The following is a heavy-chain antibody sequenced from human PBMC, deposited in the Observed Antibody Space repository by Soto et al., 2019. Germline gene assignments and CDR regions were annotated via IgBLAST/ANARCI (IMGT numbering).Heavy chain of an antibody. CDR1: GGSISSGGYY. J-gene: IGHJ6*03. V-gene: IGHV4-31*03. CDR2: IYYSGST. D-gene: IGHD5-12*01. Sequence: QVQLQESGPGLVKPSQTLSLTCTVSGGSISSGGYYWRWIRQHPGKGLEWIGYIYYSGSTYYNPSLKSRVTMSVDTSENQFSLGLGAGTAADAAVYYCARKDSGYADYMYVWGKGTTVTVSS. CDR3: ARKDSGYADYMYV.